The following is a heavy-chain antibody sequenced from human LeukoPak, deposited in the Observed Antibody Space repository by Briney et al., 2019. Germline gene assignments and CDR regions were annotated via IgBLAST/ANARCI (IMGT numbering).Heavy chain of an antibody. CDR1: GGFLSSGDYY. D-gene: IGHD3-10*01. CDR2: ISNSERT. CDR3: ARVADEFGDYGFDY. V-gene: IGHV4-30-4*01. J-gene: IGHJ4*02. Sequence: SQTLSLTCTVSGGFLSSGDYYWSWIRQPPGKGLEWFGYISNSERTSYNPSLKSRVTISVDKSKNQFSLRLNSVTAADTAVYFCARVADEFGDYGFDYWGQGSLVTVSS.